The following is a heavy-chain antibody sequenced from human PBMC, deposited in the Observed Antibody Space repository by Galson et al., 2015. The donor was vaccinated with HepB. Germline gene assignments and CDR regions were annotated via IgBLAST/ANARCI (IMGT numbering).Heavy chain of an antibody. CDR2: LIPVFGTP. V-gene: IGHV1-69*13. D-gene: IGHD2-21*02. CDR1: GGTFSTFG. Sequence: SVKVSCKASGGTFSTFGISWVRQAPGQGLEWMGGLIPVFGTPNYAQKLQGRVTITADESTSTAYMELSSLRSEDTAVYYCARGAYCGGDCQGQFDPWGQGTLVTVSS. J-gene: IGHJ5*02. CDR3: ARGAYCGGDCQGQFDP.